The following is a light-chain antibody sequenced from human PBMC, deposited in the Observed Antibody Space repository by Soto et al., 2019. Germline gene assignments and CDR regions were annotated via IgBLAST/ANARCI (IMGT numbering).Light chain of an antibody. CDR3: AAWDDSLNGYV. CDR1: SSNIGSNT. CDR2: FNN. J-gene: IGLJ1*01. V-gene: IGLV1-44*01. Sequence: QYVLTQPPSASGTPGQRVTISCSGSSSNIGSNTVNWYQQLPGTAPKLLIYFNNQRPSGVPDRFSGSKSGTSASLAISGLQSEDEADYYCAAWDDSLNGYVFGTGTKLTVL.